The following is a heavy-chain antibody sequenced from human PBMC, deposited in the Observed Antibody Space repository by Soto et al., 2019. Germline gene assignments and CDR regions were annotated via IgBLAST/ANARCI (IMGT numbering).Heavy chain of an antibody. D-gene: IGHD2-2*01. CDR2: IYPGDSDT. CDR3: ARRGSVVVPAAIDCNYVYYYGKDV. Sequence: PGESLKISCKGSGYSFTSYWIGWVRQMPGKGLEWMGIIYPGDSDTRYSPSFQGQVTISADKSTSTAYLQWSSLKASDTAMYYCARRGSVVVPAAIDCNYVYYYGKDVWSQGTSVTVS. CDR1: GYSFTSYW. V-gene: IGHV5-51*01. J-gene: IGHJ6*02.